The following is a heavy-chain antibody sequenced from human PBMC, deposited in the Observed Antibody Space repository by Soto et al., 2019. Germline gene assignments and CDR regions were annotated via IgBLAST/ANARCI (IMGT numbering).Heavy chain of an antibody. CDR3: AKEIYCSGGSCYFWSGAFDI. V-gene: IGHV3-9*01. CDR1: GFTFDDYA. J-gene: IGHJ3*02. Sequence: GGSVRLSCAASGFTFDDYAMHWVRQAPGKGLEWVSGISWNSGSIGYADSVKGRFTISRDNAKNSLYLQMNSLRAEDTALYYCAKEIYCSGGSCYFWSGAFDIWGQGTMVTVSS. D-gene: IGHD2-15*01. CDR2: ISWNSGSI.